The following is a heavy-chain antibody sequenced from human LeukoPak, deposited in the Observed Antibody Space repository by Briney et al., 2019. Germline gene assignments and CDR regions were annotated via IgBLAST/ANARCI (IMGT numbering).Heavy chain of an antibody. CDR2: INPNTGGT. CDR3: AKQSRSYGYDY. Sequence: ASVKVSCKASGYTFTGYYIHWVRQAPGQGLEWMGWINPNTGGTSYAQKIQGRVTMTRDTSISTAYLQWSSLKASDTAIYYCAKQSRSYGYDYWGQGTLVTVSS. J-gene: IGHJ4*02. V-gene: IGHV1-2*02. D-gene: IGHD5-18*01. CDR1: GYTFTGYY.